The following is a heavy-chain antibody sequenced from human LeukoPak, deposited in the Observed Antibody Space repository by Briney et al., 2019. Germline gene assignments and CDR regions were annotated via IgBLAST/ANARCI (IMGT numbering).Heavy chain of an antibody. CDR1: GFTFSSYS. D-gene: IGHD3-22*01. V-gene: IGHV3-21*01. Sequence: GGSLRLSCAASGFTFSSYSMNWVRQAPGKGLEWVSSISSSSSYIYYADSVKGRFTISRDNAKNSLYLQMSSLRAEDTAVYYCAREGYYYDSSGYYDYWGQGTLVTVSS. J-gene: IGHJ4*02. CDR3: AREGYYYDSSGYYDY. CDR2: ISSSSSYI.